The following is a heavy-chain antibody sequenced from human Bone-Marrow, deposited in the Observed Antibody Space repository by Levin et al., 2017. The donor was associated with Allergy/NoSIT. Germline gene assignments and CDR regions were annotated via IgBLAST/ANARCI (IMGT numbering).Heavy chain of an antibody. Sequence: SETLSLTCTVSGGSISSGNYYWSWIRKPAGKGLEWIGRLYSSGTTDYNPSFKSRVTIVVDTSKTQFSQEMTSLTGRDTAVYDCTRGVYPYGFDAFGVWGQGTNVTVSS. J-gene: IGHJ3*01. CDR2: LYSSGTT. CDR1: GGSISSGNYY. V-gene: IGHV4-61*02. D-gene: IGHD3-10*01. CDR3: TRGVYPYGFDAFGV.